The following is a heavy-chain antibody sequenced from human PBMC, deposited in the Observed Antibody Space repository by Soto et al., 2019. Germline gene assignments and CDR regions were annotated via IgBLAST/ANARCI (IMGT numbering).Heavy chain of an antibody. CDR1: AFTLSAYD. Sequence: PGGSLRLSCAASAFTLSAYDMHWVRQPNGKGLECVSPLGAAHDPYYLGSVKGRFTIYRENAKNYLYLQMNNLRAGDTAVYYCARAYSGRLPRRADYYYAMDVWGQGTTVTVSS. CDR2: LGAAHDP. CDR3: ARAYSGRLPRRADYYYAMDV. D-gene: IGHD2-15*01. J-gene: IGHJ6*02. V-gene: IGHV3-13*05.